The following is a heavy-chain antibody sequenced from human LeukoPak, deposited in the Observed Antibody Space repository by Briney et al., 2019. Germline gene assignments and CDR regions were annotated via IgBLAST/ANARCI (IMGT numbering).Heavy chain of an antibody. V-gene: IGHV4-39*01. Sequence: SETLSLTCTVSGGSISSSSYYWGWIRQPPGKGLEWIGSIYYSGSTYYNPSLKSRVTISVDTSKNQFTLKLSSVTAADTAVYYCTAGRSDYFDFWGQGTLVTVSS. D-gene: IGHD6-25*01. CDR2: IYYSGST. J-gene: IGHJ4*02. CDR1: GGSISSSSYY. CDR3: TAGRSDYFDF.